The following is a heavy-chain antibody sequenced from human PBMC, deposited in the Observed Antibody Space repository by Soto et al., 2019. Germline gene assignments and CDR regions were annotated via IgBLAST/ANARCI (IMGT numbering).Heavy chain of an antibody. V-gene: IGHV3-30*18. Sequence: QVQLVESGGGVVQPGRSLRLSCAASGFTFSSYGMHWVRQAPGKGLEWVAVISYDGSNKYYADSVKGRFTISRDNSTNTLYLQMNSLRAEDTAGYYCAKEYVRPWGMDVWGQGTTVTVSS. J-gene: IGHJ6*02. CDR3: AKEYVRPWGMDV. CDR2: ISYDGSNK. CDR1: GFTFSSYG. D-gene: IGHD3-16*01.